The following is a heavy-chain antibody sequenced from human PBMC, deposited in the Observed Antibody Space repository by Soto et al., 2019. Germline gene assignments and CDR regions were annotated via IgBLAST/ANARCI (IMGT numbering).Heavy chain of an antibody. CDR2: ISSSGDRT. J-gene: IGHJ4*02. D-gene: IGHD3-22*01. V-gene: IGHV3-23*01. Sequence: EVQLLESGGGLVPPGGSLRLSCAASGFSFSNHAMNWVRQAPGKGLEWVSAISSSGDRTYYADSVKGRFTISRANSKTTLYLQMKSLRAEATAVYYCTRLPSPNYFDSSGFGYWGQGILVSVSS. CDR1: GFSFSNHA. CDR3: TRLPSPNYFDSSGFGY.